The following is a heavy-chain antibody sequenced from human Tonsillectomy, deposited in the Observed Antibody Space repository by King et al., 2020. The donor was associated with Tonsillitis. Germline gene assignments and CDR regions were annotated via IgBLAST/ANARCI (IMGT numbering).Heavy chain of an antibody. CDR3: ARDLNNGYNSRFFDY. CDR2: ISYDGSNK. D-gene: IGHD5-24*01. CDR1: GFTFSSYA. J-gene: IGHJ4*02. V-gene: IGHV3-30*04. Sequence: VQLVESGGGVVQPGRSLRLSCAASGFTFSSYAMHWVRQAPGKGLEWVAVISYDGSNKYYADSVKGRFTISRDNSKNTLYPQMNSLRAEDTAVYYCARDLNNGYNSRFFDYWGQGTLVTVSS.